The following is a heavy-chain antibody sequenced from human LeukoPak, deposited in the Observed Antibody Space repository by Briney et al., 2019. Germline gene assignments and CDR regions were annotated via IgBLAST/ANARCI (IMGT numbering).Heavy chain of an antibody. CDR3: ARGLTYYDFWSGYRDYYYYGMDV. CDR2: INHSGST. J-gene: IGHJ6*02. Sequence: SETLSLTCAVYGGSFSGYYWSWIRQPPGKGLEWIGEINHSGSTNYNPSLKSRVTIPVDTSKNQFSLKLSSVTAADTAVYYCARGLTYYDFWSGYRDYYYYGMDVWGQGTTVTVSS. D-gene: IGHD3-3*01. CDR1: GGSFSGYY. V-gene: IGHV4-34*01.